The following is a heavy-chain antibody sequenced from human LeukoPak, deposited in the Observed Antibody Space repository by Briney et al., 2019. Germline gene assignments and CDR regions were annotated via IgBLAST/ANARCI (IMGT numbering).Heavy chain of an antibody. CDR2: INHSGST. CDR1: GGSFSGYY. Sequence: SETLSLTCAVYGGSFSGYYWSWIRQPPGKGLEWIGEINHSGSTNYNPSLKSRVTISVDTSKNQFSLKLSSVTAADTAVYYCARFDYYDSSGYHAWGQGTLVTVSS. D-gene: IGHD3-22*01. J-gene: IGHJ1*01. V-gene: IGHV4-34*01. CDR3: ARFDYYDSSGYHA.